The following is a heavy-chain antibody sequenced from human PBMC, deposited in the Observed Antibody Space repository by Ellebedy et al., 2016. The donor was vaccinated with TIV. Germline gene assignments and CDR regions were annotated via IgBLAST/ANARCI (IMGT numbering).Heavy chain of an antibody. J-gene: IGHJ4*02. V-gene: IGHV3-23*01. CDR2: ISGSGGSA. D-gene: IGHD3-10*01. Sequence: PGGSLRLSCAASGFSFSDYAMSWVRQAPGKGLEWVSGISGSGGSAFSAESGRGRFTASSDNTKNKLFLQMNSLRVEDTAGYVCARGGGFREVVIYYLDSWGQGTPVTVSS. CDR1: GFSFSDYA. CDR3: ARGGGFREVVIYYLDS.